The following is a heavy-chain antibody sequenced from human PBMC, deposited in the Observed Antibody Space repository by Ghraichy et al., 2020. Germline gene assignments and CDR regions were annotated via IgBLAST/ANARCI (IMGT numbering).Heavy chain of an antibody. CDR3: ARDIRLASGSYPRVHYYSMDV. CDR1: GYTLTGYN. J-gene: IGHJ6*02. V-gene: IGHV1-2*02. CDR2: INPNSGGT. Sequence: ASVKVSCKASGYTLTGYNMHWVRQAPGQGLEWVGWINPNSGGTKYAQKFQGRVTMTRDTSISTAYMELSRLRSDDTAVYYCARDIRLASGSYPRVHYYSMDVWGQGTTVTVSS. D-gene: IGHD3-10*01.